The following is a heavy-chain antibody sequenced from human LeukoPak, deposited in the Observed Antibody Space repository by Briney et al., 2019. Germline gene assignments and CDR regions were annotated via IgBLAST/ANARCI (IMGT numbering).Heavy chain of an antibody. CDR1: GGSITDYY. D-gene: IGHD3-22*01. CDR2: IYRSEST. V-gene: IGHV4-59*01. Sequence: SETLSLTCTVSGGSITDYYWTWIRQPPGKGLEWIGYIYRSESTNYNPSLKSRVTISEETSKNQFSLKLTSVTAADTAVYFCARALFRYDSSSRSLHWYFDLWGRGTLVTVSS. J-gene: IGHJ2*01. CDR3: ARALFRYDSSSRSLHWYFDL.